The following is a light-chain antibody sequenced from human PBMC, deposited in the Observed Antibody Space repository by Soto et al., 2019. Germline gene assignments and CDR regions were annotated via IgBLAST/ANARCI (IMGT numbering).Light chain of an antibody. Sequence: DIQMTQSPSTLSASVGDRVTITCRASQSISSWLAWYLQKPGKAPKLLIYDASSLESGVPSRFSGSGSGTEFTLTISSLQPDDFATYYCQQYNSYSQTFGQGTKVDIK. CDR2: DAS. V-gene: IGKV1-5*01. CDR1: QSISSW. J-gene: IGKJ1*01. CDR3: QQYNSYSQT.